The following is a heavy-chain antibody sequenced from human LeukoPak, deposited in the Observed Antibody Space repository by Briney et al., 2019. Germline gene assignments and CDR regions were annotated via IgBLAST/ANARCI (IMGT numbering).Heavy chain of an antibody. D-gene: IGHD4-23*01. CDR2: IWYDGSNK. J-gene: IGHJ4*02. CDR3: AREGPRGNSQFDY. Sequence: PGGSLRLSCAASGFTFGSPWMHWVRQAPGKGLEWVALIWYDGSNKYYSDSVKGRFTISRDNSKNTLYLQMNSLRAEDTAVYYCAREGPRGNSQFDYWGQGTLVTVSS. V-gene: IGHV3-33*08. CDR1: GFTFGSPW.